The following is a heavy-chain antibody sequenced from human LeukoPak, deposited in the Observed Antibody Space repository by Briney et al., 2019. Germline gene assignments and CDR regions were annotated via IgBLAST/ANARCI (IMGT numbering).Heavy chain of an antibody. J-gene: IGHJ5*02. Sequence: SETLSLTCTVSGGSISSYYWSWIRQPAGKGLEWIGRIYTSGSTNYNPSLKSRVTMSVDTSKNQFSLKLSSVTAADTAVYYCARTSLKYDFWSGYNWFDPWGQGTLVTVSS. CDR1: GGSISSYY. CDR3: ARTSLKYDFWSGYNWFDP. V-gene: IGHV4-4*07. CDR2: IYTSGST. D-gene: IGHD3-3*01.